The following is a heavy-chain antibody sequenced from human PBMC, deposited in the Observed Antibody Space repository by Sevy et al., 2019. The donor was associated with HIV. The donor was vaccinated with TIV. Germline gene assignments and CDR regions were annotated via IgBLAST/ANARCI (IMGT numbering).Heavy chain of an antibody. CDR3: ARLPVVVTAINY. Sequence: GGSLRLSCAASGFTFSSYSMNWVRQAPGKGLEWVSSISSSSSYIYYADSVKGRFTISRDNAKNSLYLQMNGLRAEDTAVYYCARLPVVVTAINYWGQGTLVTVSS. V-gene: IGHV3-21*01. D-gene: IGHD2-21*02. CDR1: GFTFSSYS. J-gene: IGHJ4*02. CDR2: ISSSSSYI.